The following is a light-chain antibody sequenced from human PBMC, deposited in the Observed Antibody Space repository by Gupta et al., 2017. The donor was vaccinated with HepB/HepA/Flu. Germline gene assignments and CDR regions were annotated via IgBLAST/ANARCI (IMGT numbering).Light chain of an antibody. V-gene: IGLV4-69*01. CDR1: SGHRSYA. CDR3: QTWGTGHVV. CDR2: LNSDGSH. J-gene: IGLJ2*01. Sequence: SSGHRSYAIAWHQQQPEKRPRHVMKLNSDGSHSKGDGIPDRFSGSSSGAKRDLTISSLQSEDEADYYCQTWGTGHVVFGGGTKLTVL.